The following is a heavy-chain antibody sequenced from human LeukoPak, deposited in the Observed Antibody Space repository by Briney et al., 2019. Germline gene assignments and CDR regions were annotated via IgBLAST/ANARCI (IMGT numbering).Heavy chain of an antibody. J-gene: IGHJ6*02. CDR3: ARKVIGAGYYYYYGMDV. Sequence: ASVKVSCKASGYTFTGYYMHWVRQAPGQGLEWMGWINPNGGGTNYAQKFQGRVTMTRDTSISTAYMELSRLRSDDTAVYYCARKVIGAGYYYYYGMDVWGQGTTVTVSS. CDR1: GYTFTGYY. V-gene: IGHV1-2*02. CDR2: INPNGGGT. D-gene: IGHD3-10*01.